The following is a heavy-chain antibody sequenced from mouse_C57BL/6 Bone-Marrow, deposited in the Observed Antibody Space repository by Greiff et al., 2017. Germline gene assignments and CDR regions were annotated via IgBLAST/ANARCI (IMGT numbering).Heavy chain of an antibody. CDR3: ARWRLRRYFDV. Sequence: VQLKQPGAELVMPGASVKLSCKASGYTFTSYWIHWVKQRPGQGLEWIGEIDPSDSYTNYNQKFKGKATLTVDKSSSTAYMQLSSLSSEDAAVYYCARWRLRRYFDVWGTGTTVTVSS. J-gene: IGHJ1*03. CDR2: IDPSDSYT. D-gene: IGHD2-2*01. CDR1: GYTFTSYW. V-gene: IGHV1-69*01.